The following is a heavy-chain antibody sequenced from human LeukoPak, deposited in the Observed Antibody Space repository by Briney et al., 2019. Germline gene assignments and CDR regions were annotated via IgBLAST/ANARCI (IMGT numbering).Heavy chain of an antibody. V-gene: IGHV4-34*01. CDR1: GGSFSGYY. J-gene: IGHJ6*03. CDR2: INHSGST. Sequence: PSETLSLTCAVYGGSFSGYYWSWIRQPPGKGLEWIGEINHSGSTNYNPSLKSRFTISVDTSKNQFSLKLSSVTAADTAVYYCARPLWFGSSEGDYYYMDVWGKGTTVTVSS. D-gene: IGHD3-10*01. CDR3: ARPLWFGSSEGDYYYMDV.